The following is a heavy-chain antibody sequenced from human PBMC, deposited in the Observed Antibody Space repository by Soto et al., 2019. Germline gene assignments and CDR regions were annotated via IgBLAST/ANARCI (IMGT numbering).Heavy chain of an antibody. V-gene: IGHV1-69*01. D-gene: IGHD7-27*01. CDR2: IVPIFGTV. CDR1: GGTFGRNT. J-gene: IGHJ4*02. Sequence: QVHLVQSAAEVKKPGSSVRVSCTVSGGTFGRNTIVWVRQAPEQGLECMGHIVPIFGTVKYAQKFQGRVTFTADDSTTTAYMDLSSLTSEDTAVYFCARDLNWALDYWGQGTLVTVSS. CDR3: ARDLNWALDY.